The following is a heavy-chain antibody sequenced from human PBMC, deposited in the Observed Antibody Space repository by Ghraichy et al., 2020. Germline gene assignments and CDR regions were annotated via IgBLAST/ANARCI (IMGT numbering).Heavy chain of an antibody. J-gene: IGHJ4*02. CDR1: GFAFSSYS. V-gene: IGHV3-48*02. D-gene: IGHD3-10*01. CDR3: ARGPGAPDH. Sequence: GGSLRLSCAASGFAFSSYSMNWVRQAPGTGLEWVSYITSSGSTVYYADSVKGRFTISRDNAKNSLYLQMNSLRDEDTAVYYCARGPGAPDHWGQGTLVTVSS. CDR2: ITSSGSTV.